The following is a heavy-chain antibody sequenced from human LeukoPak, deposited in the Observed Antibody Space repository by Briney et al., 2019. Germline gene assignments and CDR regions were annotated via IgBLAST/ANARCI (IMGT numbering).Heavy chain of an antibody. V-gene: IGHV1-69*13. CDR3: ARVTYDILTGYYDNWFDP. D-gene: IGHD3-9*01. CDR2: IIPIFGTA. J-gene: IGHJ5*02. CDR1: GGTFSSYA. Sequence: ASVKVSCKASGGTFSSYAISWVRQAPGQGLELMGRIIPIFGTANYAQKFQGRVTITADESTSTAYMELSSLRSEDTAVYYCARVTYDILTGYYDNWFDPWGQGTLVTVSS.